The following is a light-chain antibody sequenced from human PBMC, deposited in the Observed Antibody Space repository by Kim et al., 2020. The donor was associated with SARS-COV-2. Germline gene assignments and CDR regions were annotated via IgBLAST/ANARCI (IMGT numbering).Light chain of an antibody. CDR1: SGDVGGYNY. Sequence: GQSITIARTGTSGDVGGYNYVSWYQQHPGKAPKLMIYDVSNRPSGVSNRFSGSKSGNTASLTISGLQAEDEADYYCSSYTSSSTVVFGGGTQLTVL. CDR2: DVS. V-gene: IGLV2-14*03. CDR3: SSYTSSSTVV. J-gene: IGLJ2*01.